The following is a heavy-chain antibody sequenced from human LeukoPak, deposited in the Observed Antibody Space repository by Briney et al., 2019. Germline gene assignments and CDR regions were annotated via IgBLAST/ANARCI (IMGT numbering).Heavy chain of an antibody. Sequence: PSETLSLTCIVSVGSVSSGSYYWSWIRPRPGKGLEWVGYIYNSVRTNYNPSLKSRVTISVDTSKNQLSLKLSSVTAADTAVYFCVRDLVATIDHYYYGMDVWGQGTTVTVSS. V-gene: IGHV4-61*01. CDR2: IYNSVRT. D-gene: IGHD5-12*01. J-gene: IGHJ6*02. CDR1: VGSVSSGSYY. CDR3: VRDLVATIDHYYYGMDV.